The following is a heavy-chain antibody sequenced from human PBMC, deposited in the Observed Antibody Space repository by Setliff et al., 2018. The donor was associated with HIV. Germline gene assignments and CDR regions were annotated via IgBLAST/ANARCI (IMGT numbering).Heavy chain of an antibody. CDR3: ARGGRSDGYHIAS. Sequence: KPSETLSLTCAVYGGSFSGYYWNWIRQPPGNGLEWIGEINHRGSTKYNPSLKSRVTISVDTSKNQFSLTLASVTAADTAVYYCARGGRSDGYHIASWGQGILVTVSS. CDR1: GGSFSGYY. J-gene: IGHJ4*02. D-gene: IGHD2-15*01. V-gene: IGHV4-34*01. CDR2: INHRGST.